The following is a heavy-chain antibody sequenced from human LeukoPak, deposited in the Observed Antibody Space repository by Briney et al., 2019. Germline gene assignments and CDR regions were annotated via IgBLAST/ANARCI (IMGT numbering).Heavy chain of an antibody. CDR2: ISSSGSTI. CDR1: GFTFSDYY. J-gene: IGHJ4*02. Sequence: GGSLRFSCAASGFTFSDYYMSWIRQAPGKGLEWVSYISSSGSTIYYADSVKGRFTISRDNAKNSLYLQMNSLRAEDTAVYYCARDREMATHYFDYWGQGTLVTVSS. CDR3: ARDREMATHYFDY. D-gene: IGHD5-24*01. V-gene: IGHV3-11*01.